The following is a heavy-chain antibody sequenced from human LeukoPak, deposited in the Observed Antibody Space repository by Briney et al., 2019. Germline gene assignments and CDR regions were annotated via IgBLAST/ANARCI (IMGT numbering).Heavy chain of an antibody. J-gene: IGHJ4*02. CDR3: ARHIAAAGPYYFDY. CDR2: IYYSGST. V-gene: IGHV4-59*08. D-gene: IGHD6-13*01. Sequence: SETLSLTCTVSGGSISSYYWSWIRQPPGKGLEWIGYIYYSGSTNYNPSLKSRVTISVDTSKNQFSLKLSSVTAADTAVYYCARHIAAAGPYYFDYRGQGTLVTVSS. CDR1: GGSISSYY.